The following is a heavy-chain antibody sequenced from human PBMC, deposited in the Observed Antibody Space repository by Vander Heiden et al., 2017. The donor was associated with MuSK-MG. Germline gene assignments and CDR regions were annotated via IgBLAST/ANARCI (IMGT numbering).Heavy chain of an antibody. CDR1: GFTFSSYS. Sequence: EVQLVESGGGLVKPGGSLRLSCAASGFTFSSYSMNWVRQAPGKGLEWVSSISSSSSYIYYADAVKGRFTISRDNAKNALYRQMNSLRAEDTAVYYCARGDCSGGSCYSDYWGQGTLVTVSS. CDR2: ISSSSSYI. V-gene: IGHV3-21*01. J-gene: IGHJ4*02. D-gene: IGHD2-15*01. CDR3: ARGDCSGGSCYSDY.